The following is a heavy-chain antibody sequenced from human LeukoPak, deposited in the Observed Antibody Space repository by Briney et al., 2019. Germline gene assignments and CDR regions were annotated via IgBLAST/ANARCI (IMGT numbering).Heavy chain of an antibody. CDR3: ARDGVTVSSSPSYWYFDL. CDR2: ISSTSSYI. CDR1: GFTFSAYT. D-gene: IGHD3-3*01. Sequence: PGGSLRLSCAASGFTFSAYTINWGRQAPGKGLEWVSSISSTSSYIYSADSVKGRFTISRDNAKNSLFLHMNSLTADDTAVYYCARDGVTVSSSPSYWYFDLWGRGTLVTVSS. V-gene: IGHV3-21*01. J-gene: IGHJ2*01.